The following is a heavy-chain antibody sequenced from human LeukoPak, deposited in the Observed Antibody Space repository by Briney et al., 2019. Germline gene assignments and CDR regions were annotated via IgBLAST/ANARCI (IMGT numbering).Heavy chain of an antibody. Sequence: GGSPRLSCAASGFTFSNYDMNWVRQAPGKGLEWVSSITGSGSVTNYADSVKGRFAISRDNSKNTVYLQMTSLRADDTAIYFCAKDSDTPGCFDYWGQGTPVTVSS. CDR1: GFTFSNYD. V-gene: IGHV3-23*01. CDR3: AKDSDTPGCFDY. J-gene: IGHJ4*02. CDR2: ITGSGSVT. D-gene: IGHD2-2*02.